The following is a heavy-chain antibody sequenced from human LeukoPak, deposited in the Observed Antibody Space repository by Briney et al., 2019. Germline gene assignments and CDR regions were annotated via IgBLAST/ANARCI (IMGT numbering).Heavy chain of an antibody. D-gene: IGHD6-19*01. CDR3: ARQTTGYSSGWHFDY. V-gene: IGHV4-59*08. CDR1: GGSISSYS. Sequence: SETLSLTCTVSGGSISSYSWSWIRQPPGKGLEWIGYIYYSGSTNYNPSLKSRVTTSVDTSKNQFSLKLNSVTAADTSVYYCARQTTGYSSGWHFDYWGQGSLVTVSS. CDR2: IYYSGST. J-gene: IGHJ4*02.